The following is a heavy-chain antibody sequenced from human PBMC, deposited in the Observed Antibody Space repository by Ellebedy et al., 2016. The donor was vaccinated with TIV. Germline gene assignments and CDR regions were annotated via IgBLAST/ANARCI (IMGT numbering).Heavy chain of an antibody. CDR3: ATDGSYGDYLFPAYAFEI. Sequence: GGSLRLSCAASGFNFRSYWMSWVRQAPGKGLEWVANLRQDENEKYYLDSVKGRFTISRDNAKNSLYLQMSSLRAEDTAVYYCATDGSYGDYLFPAYAFEIWGQGTKVTVSS. D-gene: IGHD4-17*01. CDR2: LRQDENEK. V-gene: IGHV3-7*01. J-gene: IGHJ3*02. CDR1: GFNFRSYW.